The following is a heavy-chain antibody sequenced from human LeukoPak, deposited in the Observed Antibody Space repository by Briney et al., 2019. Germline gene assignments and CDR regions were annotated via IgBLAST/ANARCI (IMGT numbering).Heavy chain of an antibody. Sequence: SVKISCKASGGTFSSYAISWVRQAPGQGLEWMGRIIPILGIANYAQKFQGRVTITADKSTSTAYMELSSLRSEDTAVYYCASNPDYYDSSGYYSLCYWGQGTLVTVSS. CDR3: ASNPDYYDSSGYYSLCY. V-gene: IGHV1-69*04. CDR2: IIPILGIA. D-gene: IGHD3-22*01. J-gene: IGHJ4*02. CDR1: GGTFSSYA.